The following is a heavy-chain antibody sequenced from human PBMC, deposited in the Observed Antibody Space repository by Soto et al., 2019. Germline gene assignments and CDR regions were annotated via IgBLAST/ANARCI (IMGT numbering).Heavy chain of an antibody. D-gene: IGHD3-10*01. CDR1: GVTFSSYA. Sequence: VQLVESGGGVVQPGRSLRLSCAASGVTFSSYAMHWVRQAPGKGLEWVAVISYDGSNKYYADSVKGRFTISRDNSKNTLYLQMNSLRAEDTAVSYCARAGITMVRGMDVWGQGTTVTVSS. CDR3: ARAGITMVRGMDV. J-gene: IGHJ6*02. CDR2: ISYDGSNK. V-gene: IGHV3-30-3*01.